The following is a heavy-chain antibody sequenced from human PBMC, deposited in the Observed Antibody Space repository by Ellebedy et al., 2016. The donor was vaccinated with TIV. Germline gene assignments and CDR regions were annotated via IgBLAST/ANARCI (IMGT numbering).Heavy chain of an antibody. CDR2: ISWKSGSI. CDR3: AKAEGLGSGYYDAFDI. J-gene: IGHJ3*02. V-gene: IGHV3-9*01. Sequence: SLKISCAASGFTFDDYAMHWVRQGPGKGLEWVSGISWKSGSIGYADSVKGRFTISRDNAKNSLYLQMNSLRAEDTALYYCAKAEGLGSGYYDAFDIWGQGTMVTVSS. CDR1: GFTFDDYA. D-gene: IGHD3-22*01.